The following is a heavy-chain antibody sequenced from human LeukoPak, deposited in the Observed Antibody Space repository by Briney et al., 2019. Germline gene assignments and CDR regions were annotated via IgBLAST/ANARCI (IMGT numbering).Heavy chain of an antibody. CDR1: GYTFTSYD. D-gene: IGHD2-8*01. V-gene: IGHV1-8*01. Sequence: GASVKVSCKASGYTFTSYDINWVRQATGQGLEWMGWMNPNSGNTGYAQKFQGRVTMTRNTSISTAYMELSSLRSEDTAVYYCARGAPDIVQPELHYYYYYGMDVWGQGTTVTVSS. CDR3: ARGAPDIVQPELHYYYYYGMDV. CDR2: MNPNSGNT. J-gene: IGHJ6*02.